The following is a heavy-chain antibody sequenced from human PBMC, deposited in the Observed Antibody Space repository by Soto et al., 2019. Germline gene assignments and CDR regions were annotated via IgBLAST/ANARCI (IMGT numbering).Heavy chain of an antibody. J-gene: IGHJ6*02. CDR1: GYSFTSYW. V-gene: IGHV5-10-1*01. CDR3: ASFSNYPYYYGMDV. CDR2: IDPSDSYT. Sequence: SGESLKISCTGSGYSFTSYWISWVRQMPGKGLEWMGRIDPSDSYTNYSPSFQGHVTISADKSITTAYLQWSSLKASDTALYYCASFSNYPYYYGMDVWGQGTTVTVSS. D-gene: IGHD4-4*01.